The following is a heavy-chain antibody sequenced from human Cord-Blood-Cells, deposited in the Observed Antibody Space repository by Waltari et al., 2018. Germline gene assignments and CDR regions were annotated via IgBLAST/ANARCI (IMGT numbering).Heavy chain of an antibody. J-gene: IGHJ6*02. CDR3: ARMVVRGVIIKYYYYGMDV. CDR1: GGTFSSYA. D-gene: IGHD3-10*01. CDR2: IIPIFGTA. Sequence: QVQLVQSGAEVKKPGSSVKVSCKASGGTFSSYAISWVRQAPGQGLEWMGGIIPIFGTANYAQKFQGRVTITADESTSTAYMELSSLRSEDTAVYYCARMVVRGVIIKYYYYGMDVWGQGTTVTVSS. V-gene: IGHV1-69*01.